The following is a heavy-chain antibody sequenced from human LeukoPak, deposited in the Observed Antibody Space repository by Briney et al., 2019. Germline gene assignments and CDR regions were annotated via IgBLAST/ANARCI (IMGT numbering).Heavy chain of an antibody. CDR3: ARNPAVVVTLDY. Sequence: ASVKVSCKASGYTFTGYYMHWVRQAPGQGLEWLGWINPNSGGTNYAQKFQGRVTMSRDTSISTAYMELNRLRSDDTAVYYCARNPAVVVTLDYWGQGTLVTVSS. CDR1: GYTFTGYY. V-gene: IGHV1-2*02. J-gene: IGHJ4*02. CDR2: INPNSGGT. D-gene: IGHD3-22*01.